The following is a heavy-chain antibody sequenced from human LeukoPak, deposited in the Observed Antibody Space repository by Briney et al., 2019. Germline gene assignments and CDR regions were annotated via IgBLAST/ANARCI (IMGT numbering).Heavy chain of an antibody. CDR1: GFTVSSNY. CDR3: VCLGLGGLSLD. J-gene: IGHJ4*02. V-gene: IGHV3-66*01. D-gene: IGHD3-16*01. CDR2: IYSGGST. Sequence: PGGSLRLSCAASGFTVSSNYMSWVRQAPGKGLEWVSIIYSGGSTYYADSVKGRFTISRDNSKNTLYLQMNSLRVEHTAVYYCVCLGLGGLSLDWGQGTLVTVSS.